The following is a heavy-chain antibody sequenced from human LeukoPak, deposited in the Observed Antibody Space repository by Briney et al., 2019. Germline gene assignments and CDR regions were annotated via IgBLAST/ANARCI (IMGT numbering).Heavy chain of an antibody. D-gene: IGHD3-3*01. CDR1: GYTFTSYG. V-gene: IGHV1-18*01. CDR3: ARLPPDCDFWTTPDY. J-gene: IGHJ4*02. CDR2: ISAYNGNT. Sequence: GASVKVSCKASGYTFTSYGISWVRQAPGQGLEWMGWISAYNGNTNYAQKLQGRVTMTTDTFTSTAYMELRSLRSDDTAVYYCARLPPDCDFWTTPDYWGQGTLVTVSS.